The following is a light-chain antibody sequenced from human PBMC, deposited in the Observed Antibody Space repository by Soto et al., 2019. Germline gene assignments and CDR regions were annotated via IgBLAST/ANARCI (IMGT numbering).Light chain of an antibody. CDR3: QQLNYYPLT. CDR1: QDIASY. V-gene: IGKV1-9*01. J-gene: IGKJ1*01. Sequence: DIQLTQSPSFLSASVGDRVIITCRANQDIASYLAWYQQKPGKAPKLLIYDASTLQSGVPSKFSGSGSGTEFTLTIRSLQPEDFATYYCQQLNYYPLTFGQGTKVEIK. CDR2: DAS.